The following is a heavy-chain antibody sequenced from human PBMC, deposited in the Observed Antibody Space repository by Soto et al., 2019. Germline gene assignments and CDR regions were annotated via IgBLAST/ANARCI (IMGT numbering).Heavy chain of an antibody. CDR2: ISSSGTTI. CDR1: GFTCSSYE. D-gene: IGHD4-17*01. CDR3: AREDDYGDDGGWLDP. V-gene: IGHV3-48*03. J-gene: IGHJ5*02. Sequence: EVQLVESGGVLVQPGGSLRLSCAASGFTCSSYEMNWVRQAHGKGLELISYISSSGTTIYYADSVKGRFTITRDNAKNFLYLQMNSLGAEHTAVYYCAREDDYGDDGGWLDPWAQGTLVTVSS.